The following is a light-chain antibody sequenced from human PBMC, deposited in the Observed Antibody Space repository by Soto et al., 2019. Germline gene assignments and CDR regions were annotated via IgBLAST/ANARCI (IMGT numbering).Light chain of an antibody. J-gene: IGKJ3*01. CDR3: QERSNWPRFT. CDR1: QSVSSY. Sequence: EIVLTQSPATLSLSPGERATLSCRASQSVSSYLAWYQQKPGQAPRLLIYDASNRATGIPARFSGSGSGTDFTLTMSSPEPEDFAVYYCQERSNWPRFTFGPGTKVDIK. V-gene: IGKV3-11*01. CDR2: DAS.